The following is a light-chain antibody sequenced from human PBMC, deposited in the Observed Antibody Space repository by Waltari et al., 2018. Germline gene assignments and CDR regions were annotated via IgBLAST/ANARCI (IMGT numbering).Light chain of an antibody. V-gene: IGKV3D-15*01. CDR2: GAS. CDR3: QQYNNWPPPFT. Sequence: EIVMTQSPVTLSLSPGERATLSCRASQSVYSNLAWYQQKPGQAPRLPIYGASNRATGIPARFSGSGSGTGFTLTISSLQSEDFAVYYCQQYNNWPPPFTFGQGTKVEI. J-gene: IGKJ2*01. CDR1: QSVYSN.